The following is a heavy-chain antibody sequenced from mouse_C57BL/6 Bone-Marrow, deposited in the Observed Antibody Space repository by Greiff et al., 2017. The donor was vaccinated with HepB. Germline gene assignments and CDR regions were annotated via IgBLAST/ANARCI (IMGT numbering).Heavy chain of an antibody. J-gene: IGHJ2*01. D-gene: IGHD2-5*01. Sequence: EVKLMESGGGLVQPGASLKLSCESNEYAFPSHDMSWVRKTPEKRLEWVAAINSDGGSTYYPDTMEGRFIISRDNTKKTLYLQMSSLRSEDTALYYCATYYSNPYYFDYWGQGTTLTVSS. CDR2: INSDGGST. CDR3: ATYYSNPYYFDY. CDR1: EYAFPSHD. V-gene: IGHV5-2*01.